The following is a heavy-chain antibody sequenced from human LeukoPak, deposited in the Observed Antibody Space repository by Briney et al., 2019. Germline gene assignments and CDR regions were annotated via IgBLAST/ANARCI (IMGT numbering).Heavy chain of an antibody. CDR1: GGSISSYY. CDR2: IYYSGST. CDR3: ASGDYGDWYFQH. Sequence: PSETLSLTCTVSGGSISSYYWSWIRQPPGKGLEWIGYIYYSGSTNYNPSPKSRVTISVDTSKTQFSLKLSSVTAADTAVYYCASGDYGDWYFQHWGQGTLVTVSS. J-gene: IGHJ1*01. D-gene: IGHD4-17*01. V-gene: IGHV4-59*08.